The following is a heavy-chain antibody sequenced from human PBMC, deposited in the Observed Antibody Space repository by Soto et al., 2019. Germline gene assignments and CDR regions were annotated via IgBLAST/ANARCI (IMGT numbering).Heavy chain of an antibody. Sequence: QVQLVQSGAEVKKPGASVKVSCKASGYTFTDYYMHWVRQAPGQGLEWMGWINPNSGGTKYAQEFQGRVTMTRDTSISTAYMELGRLTFDDTAVYYCARVAGYSSSWVDYWGQGTLVSVSS. V-gene: IGHV1-2*02. J-gene: IGHJ4*02. CDR1: GYTFTDYY. D-gene: IGHD6-13*01. CDR3: ARVAGYSSSWVDY. CDR2: INPNSGGT.